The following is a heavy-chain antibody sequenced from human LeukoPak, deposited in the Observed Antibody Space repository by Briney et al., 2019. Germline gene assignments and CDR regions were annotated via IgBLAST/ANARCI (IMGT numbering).Heavy chain of an antibody. Sequence: PGGSLRLSCAASGFTFSSYGMHWVRQAPGKGLEWVAVIWYDGSNKYYADSVKGRFTISRDNSKNTLYLQMNSLRAEDTAVYYCARRSRYCSSTSCYRSVDTAMVNYYHYGMDVWGQGTTVTVSS. V-gene: IGHV3-33*01. CDR1: GFTFSSYG. D-gene: IGHD2-2*02. J-gene: IGHJ6*02. CDR3: ARRSRYCSSTSCYRSVDTAMVNYYHYGMDV. CDR2: IWYDGSNK.